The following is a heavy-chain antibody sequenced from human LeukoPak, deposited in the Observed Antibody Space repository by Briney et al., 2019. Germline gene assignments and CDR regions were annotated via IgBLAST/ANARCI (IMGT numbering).Heavy chain of an antibody. CDR3: ARDSGHVDTAMAYDY. V-gene: IGHV3-21*01. CDR1: GFTFSRYS. CDR2: VSTSSSYI. J-gene: IGHJ4*02. D-gene: IGHD5-18*01. Sequence: PGGSLRLSCAASGFTFSRYSMNWVRQAPGKGLEWVSSVSTSSSYIYYADSVEGRFTISRDNAKNSLYLQMNSLRAEDTAVYYCARDSGHVDTAMAYDYWGQGTLVTVSS.